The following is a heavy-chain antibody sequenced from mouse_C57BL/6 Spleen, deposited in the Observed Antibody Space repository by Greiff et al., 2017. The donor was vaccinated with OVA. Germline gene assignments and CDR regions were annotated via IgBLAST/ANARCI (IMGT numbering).Heavy chain of an antibody. V-gene: IGHV5-17*01. CDR1: GFTFSDYG. CDR2: ISSGSSTI. J-gene: IGHJ2*01. D-gene: IGHD1-1*01. Sequence: DVHLVESGGGLVKPGGSLKLSCAASGFTFSDYGMHWVRQAPEKGLEWVAYISSGSSTIYYADTVKGRFTISRDNAKNTLFLQMTSLRSEDTAMYYCARDYGTTVVATFDYWGQGTTLTVSS. CDR3: ARDYGTTVVATFDY.